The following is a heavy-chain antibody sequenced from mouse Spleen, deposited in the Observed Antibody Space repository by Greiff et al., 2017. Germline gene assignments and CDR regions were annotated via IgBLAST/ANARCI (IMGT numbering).Heavy chain of an antibody. J-gene: IGHJ4*01. CDR3: ARAGMAYYGNPSYAMDY. V-gene: IGHV5-16*01. Sequence: EVHLVESEGGLVQPGSSMKLSCTASGFTFSDYYMAWVRQVPEKGLEWVANINYDGSSTYYLDSLKSRFIISRDNAKNILYLQMSSLKSEDTATYYCARAGMAYYGNPSYAMDYWGQGTSVTVSS. CDR1: GFTFSDYY. D-gene: IGHD2-10*01. CDR2: INYDGSST.